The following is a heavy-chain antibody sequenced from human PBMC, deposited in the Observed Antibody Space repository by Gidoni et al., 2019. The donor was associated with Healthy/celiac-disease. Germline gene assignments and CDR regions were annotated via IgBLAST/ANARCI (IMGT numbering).Heavy chain of an antibody. Sequence: EVQLLESGGGLVQPGGSLRLSCAASGFTFSSYAMSWVRQAPGKGLEWVSAISGSGGSTYYADSVKGRFTISRDNSKNTLYLQMNSLRAEDTAVYYCAKVLPQDYDFWSGYYLDYWGQGTLVTVSS. J-gene: IGHJ4*02. CDR3: AKVLPQDYDFWSGYYLDY. CDR1: GFTFSSYA. D-gene: IGHD3-3*01. CDR2: ISGSGGST. V-gene: IGHV3-23*01.